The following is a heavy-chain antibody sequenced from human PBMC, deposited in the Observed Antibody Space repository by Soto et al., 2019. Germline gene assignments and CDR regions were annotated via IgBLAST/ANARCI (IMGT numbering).Heavy chain of an antibody. Sequence: QLQLQESGSGLVKPSQTLSLTCAVSGGSISSGGYSWSWIRQPPGKGLEWIGYIYHSGSTYSNPSLNSRVTISVDRPKNQFSLKLSSVTAADTAVYYCARVSCSGGSCSDAFDICGQGTRVTVSS. D-gene: IGHD2-15*01. CDR3: ARVSCSGGSCSDAFDI. CDR1: GGSISSGGYS. V-gene: IGHV4-30-2*01. J-gene: IGHJ3*02. CDR2: IYHSGST.